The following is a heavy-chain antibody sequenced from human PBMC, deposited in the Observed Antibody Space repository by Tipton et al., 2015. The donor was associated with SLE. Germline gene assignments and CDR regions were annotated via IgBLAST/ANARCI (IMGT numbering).Heavy chain of an antibody. CDR3: ARASWDHRGSGSFSDY. D-gene: IGHD3-10*01. V-gene: IGHV4-38-2*02. J-gene: IGHJ4*02. Sequence: TLSLTCTVSGYSISSGYFWGWVRQPPGKGLEWIGTIYQDGSTYYNPSLKSRVTISLDMSRNQFSLILSSVTAADTAVYYCARASWDHRGSGSFSDYWGQGELVTVSS. CDR1: GYSISSGYF. CDR2: IYQDGST.